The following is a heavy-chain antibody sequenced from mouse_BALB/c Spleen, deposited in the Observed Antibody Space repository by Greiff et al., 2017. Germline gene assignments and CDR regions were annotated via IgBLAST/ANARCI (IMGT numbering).Heavy chain of an antibody. V-gene: IGHV7-3*02. J-gene: IGHJ3*01. D-gene: IGHD1-1*01. CDR3: ARGNYVPY. CDR2: IRNKANGYTT. Sequence: DVKLVESGGGLVQPGGSLRLSCATSGFTFTDYYMSWVRQPPGKALEWLGFIRNKANGYTTEYSASVKGRFTISRDNSQSILYLQMNTLRAEDSATYYCARGNYVPYWGQGTLVTVSA. CDR1: GFTFTDYY.